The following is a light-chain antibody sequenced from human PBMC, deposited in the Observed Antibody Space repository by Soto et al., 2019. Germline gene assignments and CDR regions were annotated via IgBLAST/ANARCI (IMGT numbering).Light chain of an antibody. J-gene: IGKJ1*01. Sequence: EIVLTQSPGTLSLSPGERATLSCRASQSVSSSSLAWYQQKPGQAPRLLISGTSSRATGIPDRFSGSGSRTDFTLTISRLEPEDFAVYFCQQYRTFGQGTKVEIK. CDR2: GTS. V-gene: IGKV3-20*01. CDR1: QSVSSSS. CDR3: QQYRT.